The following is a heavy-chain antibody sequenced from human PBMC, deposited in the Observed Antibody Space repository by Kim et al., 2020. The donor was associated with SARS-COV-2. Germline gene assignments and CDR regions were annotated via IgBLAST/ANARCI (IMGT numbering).Heavy chain of an antibody. CDR3: ARSAGAAAGTGNNWFDP. Sequence: GGSLRLSCAASGFTFSSYAMHWVRQAPGKGLEWVAVISYDGSNKYYADSVNGRFTISRDNSKNTLYLQMNSLRAEDTAVYYCARSAGAAAGTGNNWFDPWGQGTLVTVSS. CDR1: GFTFSSYA. D-gene: IGHD6-13*01. CDR2: ISYDGSNK. J-gene: IGHJ5*02. V-gene: IGHV3-30*04.